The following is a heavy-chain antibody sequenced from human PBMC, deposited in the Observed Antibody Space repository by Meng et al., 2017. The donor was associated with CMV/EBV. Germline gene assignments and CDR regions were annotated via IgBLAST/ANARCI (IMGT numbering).Heavy chain of an antibody. Sequence: GESLKISCAASGFTFSSYGMHWVRQAPGKGLEWVAFIRYDGSYKYYADSVKGRFTISRDNSKNTLYLQMNSLRAEDTAVYYCAKDKQYYDSSGWIDYWGQGTLVTVSS. CDR1: GFTFSSYG. V-gene: IGHV3-30*02. J-gene: IGHJ4*02. CDR3: AKDKQYYDSSGWIDY. CDR2: IRYDGSYK. D-gene: IGHD3-22*01.